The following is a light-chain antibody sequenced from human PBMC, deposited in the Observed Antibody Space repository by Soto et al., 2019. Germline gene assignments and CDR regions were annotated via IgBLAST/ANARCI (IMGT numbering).Light chain of an antibody. J-gene: IGLJ2*01. Sequence: QSVLTQAPSASGTPGQRVTISCSGRSSNIGSNIVNWYQQLPGTAPKLLIYSDNQRPSGVPDRFSGSKSGTSASLAISGLQSEDEADYYCAAWDDSRTSVIFGGGTKLTVL. CDR2: SDN. V-gene: IGLV1-44*01. CDR3: AAWDDSRTSVI. CDR1: SSNIGSNI.